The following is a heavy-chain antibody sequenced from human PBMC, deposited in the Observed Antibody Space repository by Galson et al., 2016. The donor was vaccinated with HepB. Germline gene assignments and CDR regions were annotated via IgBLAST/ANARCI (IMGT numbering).Heavy chain of an antibody. CDR2: ISRTSST. V-gene: IGHV3-23*01. Sequence: SLRLSCAASGFTFSNYAMTWVRQPPGKGLEWVSGISRTSSTYYAESVRGRFTISRDNFRSTLTLQMNSLTAEDTVLYYCAQVGGPPGYNYPAPFDNWGQGTLVTVSS. CDR3: AQVGGPPGYNYPAPFDN. CDR1: GFTFSNYA. D-gene: IGHD5-24*01. J-gene: IGHJ4*02.